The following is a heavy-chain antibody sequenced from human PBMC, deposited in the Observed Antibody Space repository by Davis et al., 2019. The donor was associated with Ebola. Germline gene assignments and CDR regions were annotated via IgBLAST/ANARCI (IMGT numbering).Heavy chain of an antibody. Sequence: GESLKISCGASGFTFSNYAMNWVRQAPGKGLEWVSTISGSGAITYYVDSVKGRFTISRDNAKNSLFLQMNTLRAEDRAVYYCARINYDSGSPKIDYWGQGTLVTVSS. D-gene: IGHD3-10*01. CDR2: ISGSGAIT. V-gene: IGHV3-23*01. CDR3: ARINYDSGSPKIDY. CDR1: GFTFSNYA. J-gene: IGHJ4*02.